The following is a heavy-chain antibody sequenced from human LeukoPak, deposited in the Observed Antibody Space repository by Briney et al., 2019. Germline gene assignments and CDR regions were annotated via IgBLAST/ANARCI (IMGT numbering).Heavy chain of an antibody. J-gene: IGHJ4*02. CDR2: ISGGGDIT. Sequence: TGGSLRLSCAASGFTFSSYAMSWVRQAPGKGLEWVSAISGGGDITYYADSVTGRFTISRDNSKDTLFLQMHSLRPGDTAVYYCVREDTPATANYWGQGTLVTISS. V-gene: IGHV3-23*01. D-gene: IGHD2-21*02. CDR1: GFTFSSYA. CDR3: VREDTPATANY.